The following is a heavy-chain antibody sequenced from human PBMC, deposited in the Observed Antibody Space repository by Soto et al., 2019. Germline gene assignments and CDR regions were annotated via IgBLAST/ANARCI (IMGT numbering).Heavy chain of an antibody. CDR3: ARHGRSRYYGSGSYYTPLGSFDY. V-gene: IGHV4-34*01. CDR2: INHSGST. D-gene: IGHD3-10*01. J-gene: IGHJ4*02. CDR1: GGSFSGYY. Sequence: SETLSLTCAVYGGSFSGYYWSWIRQPPGKGLEWIGEINHSGSTNYNPSLKSRVTISVDTSKNQFSLKLSSVTAADTAVYYCARHGRSRYYGSGSYYTPLGSFDYWGQGTLVTSPQ.